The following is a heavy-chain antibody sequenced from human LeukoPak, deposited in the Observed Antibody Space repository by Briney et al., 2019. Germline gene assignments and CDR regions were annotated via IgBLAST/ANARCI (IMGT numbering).Heavy chain of an antibody. CDR2: IYYSGST. V-gene: IGHV4-59*01. J-gene: IGHJ4*02. CDR1: GGSFSGYY. Sequence: PSETLSLTCAVYGGSFSGYYWSWIRQPPGKGLEWIGYIYYSGSTNYNPSLKSRVTISVDTSKNQFSLKLSSVTAADTAVYYCARFPMVRGVNYFDYWGQGTLVTVSS. D-gene: IGHD3-10*01. CDR3: ARFPMVRGVNYFDY.